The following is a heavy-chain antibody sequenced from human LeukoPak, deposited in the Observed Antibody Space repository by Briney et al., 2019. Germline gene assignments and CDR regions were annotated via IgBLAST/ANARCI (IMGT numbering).Heavy chain of an antibody. Sequence: ASVKVSCKASGYTFTSYDINWVRQATGQGLEWMGWMNPNSGNTGYAQKFQGRVTMTRNTSISTAYMELSSLRSEDTAVYYCARVEWELQAAFDIWGQGTMVTVSS. CDR1: GYTFTSYD. V-gene: IGHV1-8*01. CDR3: ARVEWELQAAFDI. J-gene: IGHJ3*02. D-gene: IGHD1-26*01. CDR2: MNPNSGNT.